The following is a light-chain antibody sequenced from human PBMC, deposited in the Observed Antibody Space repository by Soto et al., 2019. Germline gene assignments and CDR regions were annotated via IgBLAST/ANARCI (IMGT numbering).Light chain of an antibody. CDR2: DSN. Sequence: QSVLTQPPSVSAAPGQRVTISCSGSNSNIGNNFVSWYQQLPGTAPKLLIYDSNKRPSGIPDRFSASKSGTSATLGITGLQTGDEADYYCGTWDSSLSAVVFGGGTKLTVL. CDR3: GTWDSSLSAVV. J-gene: IGLJ2*01. CDR1: NSNIGNNF. V-gene: IGLV1-51*01.